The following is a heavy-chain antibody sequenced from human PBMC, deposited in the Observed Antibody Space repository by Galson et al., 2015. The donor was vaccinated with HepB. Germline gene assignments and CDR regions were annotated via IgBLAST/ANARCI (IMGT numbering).Heavy chain of an antibody. D-gene: IGHD6-6*01. J-gene: IGHJ4*02. CDR3: AREDMSAGIAARPARD. Sequence: SVKVSCKASGYTFTGYYIHWLRQAPGQGLEWMGWINPNSGGTNYAQEFQGRVTMTRDTSISTAYMELSRLRSDDTAVYYCAREDMSAGIAARPARDWGQGTLVTVSS. V-gene: IGHV1-2*02. CDR2: INPNSGGT. CDR1: GYTFTGYY.